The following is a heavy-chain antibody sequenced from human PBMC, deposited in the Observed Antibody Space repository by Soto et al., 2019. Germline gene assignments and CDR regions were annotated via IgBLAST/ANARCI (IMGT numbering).Heavy chain of an antibody. CDR2: ISGSGGST. CDR3: AKDARLQRSGLFDY. J-gene: IGHJ4*02. V-gene: IGHV3-23*01. D-gene: IGHD3-10*01. Sequence: HPGGSLRLSCAASGFTFSSYAMSWVRQAPGKGLEWVSAISGSGGSTYYADSVKGRFTISRDKSKNTLYLQMGSLRAEDTAVYYCAKDARLQRSGLFDYWGQGTLVTVSS. CDR1: GFTFSSYA.